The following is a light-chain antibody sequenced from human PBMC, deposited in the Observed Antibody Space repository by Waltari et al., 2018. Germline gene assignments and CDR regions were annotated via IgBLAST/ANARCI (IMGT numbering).Light chain of an antibody. CDR1: SSDAGNYNL. Sequence: QSALTQPASVSGSPGQSITISCTGTSSDAGNYNLVSWYQQHPGKAPKLMIYEVSQRPSGVSNRFSGSKSGNTASLTISGLQPEDETDYYCCSYAGHSTYVFGTGTKV. J-gene: IGLJ1*01. V-gene: IGLV2-23*02. CDR3: CSYAGHSTYV. CDR2: EVS.